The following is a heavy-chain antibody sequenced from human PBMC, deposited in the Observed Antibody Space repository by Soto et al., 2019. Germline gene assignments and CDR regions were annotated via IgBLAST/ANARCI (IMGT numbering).Heavy chain of an antibody. J-gene: IGHJ4*02. CDR2: IYYSGST. Sequence: LSLTCTVSGGSISSYYWSWIRQPPGKGLEWIGYIYYSGSTNYNPSLKSRVTISVDTSKNQFSLKLSSVTAADTAVYYCARILSSGYYQSSLTFDYWGQGTLVTVSS. V-gene: IGHV4-59*01. CDR1: GGSISSYY. CDR3: ARILSSGYYQSSLTFDY. D-gene: IGHD3-22*01.